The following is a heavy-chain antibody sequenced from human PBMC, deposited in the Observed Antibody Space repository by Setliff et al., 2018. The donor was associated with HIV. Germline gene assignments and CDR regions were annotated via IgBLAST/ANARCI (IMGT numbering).Heavy chain of an antibody. D-gene: IGHD2-21*02. V-gene: IGHV1-8*02. CDR2: MNPASGDT. J-gene: IGHJ6*02. CDR3: ARAFVEVTPHYALDV. Sequence: RASVKVSCKTSGYSFTTYDINWVRQAAGQGLEWMGWMNPASGDTGSAQKFQGRLTMTRDTSIDTAYMELSSLSSDDSAVYFCARAFVEVTPHYALDVWGQGTTVTVSS. CDR1: GYSFTTYD.